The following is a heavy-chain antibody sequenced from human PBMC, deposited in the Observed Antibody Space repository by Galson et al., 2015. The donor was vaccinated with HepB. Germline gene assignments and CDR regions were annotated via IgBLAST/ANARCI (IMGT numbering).Heavy chain of an antibody. Sequence: TLSLTCAVSGGSISSDVYSWSWIRQPPGKGLEWIGYVYHTGITRYNPSLESRVTISRDMSKNQFSLKLSSVTAADTAVYYCAREDTGSHFDYWGQGALVTVSS. V-gene: IGHV4-30-2*01. CDR1: GGSISSDVYS. D-gene: IGHD1-26*01. CDR3: AREDTGSHFDY. CDR2: VYHTGIT. J-gene: IGHJ4*02.